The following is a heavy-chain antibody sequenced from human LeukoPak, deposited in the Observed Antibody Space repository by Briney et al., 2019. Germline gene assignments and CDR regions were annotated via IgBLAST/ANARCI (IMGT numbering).Heavy chain of an antibody. CDR3: ANVRGMDV. V-gene: IGHV3-30*18. Sequence: GGSLRLSCAASGFTFSSYGMHWGRQAPGKGLEWVAVISYDGSNKYYADSVKGRFTISRDNSKNTLYLQMNSLRAEDTAVYYCANVRGMDVWGQGTTVTVSS. CDR1: GFTFSSYG. CDR2: ISYDGSNK. J-gene: IGHJ6*02.